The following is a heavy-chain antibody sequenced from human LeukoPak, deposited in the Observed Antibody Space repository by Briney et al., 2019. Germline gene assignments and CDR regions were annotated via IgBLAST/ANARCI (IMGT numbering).Heavy chain of an antibody. CDR2: IRPGDSDT. Sequence: GESLKIYCKGSGYSFTTYWIGWVRQMPGKGLEWIGIIRPGDSDTRYSPSFQGQVTLSADKSISTAYLHWSSLKASDTAMYYCVRRGYGVNPRAVDMWGQGTMVTVSS. D-gene: IGHD4-23*01. CDR1: GYSFTTYW. V-gene: IGHV5-51*01. CDR3: VRRGYGVNPRAVDM. J-gene: IGHJ3*02.